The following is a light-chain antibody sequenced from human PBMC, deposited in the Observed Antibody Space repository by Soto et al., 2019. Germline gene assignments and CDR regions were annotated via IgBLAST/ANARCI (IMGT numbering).Light chain of an antibody. CDR2: AAS. Sequence: DFQLTQSPSSLSAVLGDRVTISCRASQGIDNFLAWYQHKPGKVPKLLIFAASTVQSGVPARFSGSGSGTDFALTISSLQPEDVATYYCQKYKNSPPFTFGPGTTVDLK. V-gene: IGKV1-27*01. CDR3: QKYKNSPPFT. J-gene: IGKJ3*01. CDR1: QGIDNF.